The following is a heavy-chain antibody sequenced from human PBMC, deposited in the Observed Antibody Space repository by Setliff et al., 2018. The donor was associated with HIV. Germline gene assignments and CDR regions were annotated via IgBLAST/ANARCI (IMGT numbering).Heavy chain of an antibody. CDR1: GGSITRTPYY. CDR2: IHHSGTA. D-gene: IGHD3-10*01. V-gene: IGHV4-39*01. CDR3: ARLSGGMVPNY. Sequence: ASETLSLTCTVSGGSITRTPYYWGWIRQPPGKGLEWIGSIHHSGTAYDNPSLKSRVTISVDPSKNQILLRLSSVTAADTAGYYCARLSGGMVPNYWGQGTLVTVSS. J-gene: IGHJ4*02.